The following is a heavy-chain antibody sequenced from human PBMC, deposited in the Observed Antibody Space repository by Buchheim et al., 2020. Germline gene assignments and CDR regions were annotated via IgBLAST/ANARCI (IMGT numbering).Heavy chain of an antibody. V-gene: IGHV3-23*01. CDR3: AKNSVHGDWPEY. Sequence: EVQLLESGGGLVQPGGSPRLSCAASGFTFTTSPMSWVRQAPGKGLERVSAISASGAGTSYADSVKGRFPMSRDNSKNTLYLQMNSLSVEDTAVYYCAKNSVHGDWPEYWGQGTL. D-gene: IGHD4-17*01. CDR1: GFTFTTSP. CDR2: ISASGAGT. J-gene: IGHJ4*02.